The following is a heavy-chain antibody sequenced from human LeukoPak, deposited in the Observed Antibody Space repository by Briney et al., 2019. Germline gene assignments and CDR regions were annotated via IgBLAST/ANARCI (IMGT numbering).Heavy chain of an antibody. CDR2: ISSSSSTI. V-gene: IGHV3-48*01. J-gene: IGHJ1*01. CDR3: ARDYGGYCSSTSCSPAEYFQH. CDR1: GFTFSSYS. Sequence: GGSLRLSCAASGFTFSSYSMNWVRQAPGKGLEWVSYISSSSSTIYYADSVKGRFTISRDNAKNSLYLQMNSLRAEDTAVYYCARDYGGYCSSTSCSPAEYFQHWGQGTLVTVSS. D-gene: IGHD2-2*03.